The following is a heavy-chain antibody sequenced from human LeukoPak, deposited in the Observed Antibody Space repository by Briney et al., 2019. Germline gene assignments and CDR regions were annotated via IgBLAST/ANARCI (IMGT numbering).Heavy chain of an antibody. Sequence: PSETLSLTCTVSGGSISSGGYYWSWIRQPPGKGLEWIGYIYHSGSTYYNPSLKSRVTISVDRSKNQFSLKLSSVTAADTAVYYCARDHHHRSSTSCYDAFDIWGQGTMVTVSS. CDR2: IYHSGST. V-gene: IGHV4-30-2*01. CDR3: ARDHHHRSSTSCYDAFDI. D-gene: IGHD2-2*01. J-gene: IGHJ3*02. CDR1: GGSISSGGYY.